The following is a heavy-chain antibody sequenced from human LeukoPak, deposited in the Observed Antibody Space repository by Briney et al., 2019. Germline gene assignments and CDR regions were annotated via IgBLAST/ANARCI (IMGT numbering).Heavy chain of an antibody. CDR2: INPNSGGT. D-gene: IGHD2-21*01. J-gene: IGHJ5*02. Sequence: ASVKVSCETSGYSFTDYYMHWVRQAPGQGLEWKGWINPNSGGTSSAQKFQGRVTMTRDTSITTVYMEVSWLTSDDTAIYYCARADRLHGGPYLIGPWGQGTLVTVSS. CDR1: GYSFTDYY. V-gene: IGHV1-2*02. CDR3: ARADRLHGGPYLIGP.